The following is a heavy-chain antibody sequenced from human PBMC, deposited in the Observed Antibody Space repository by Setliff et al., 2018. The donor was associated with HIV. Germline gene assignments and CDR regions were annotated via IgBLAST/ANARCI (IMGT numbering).Heavy chain of an antibody. Sequence: GGSLRLSCAASRFIFSGYGMHWVRQAPGQGLQWVAFIHFDGRDSYYANSVRGRFTISRDNSQKMLWLQMNNLRPEDTGVYYCTTDLVAGYYFDYWGQGTLVTVSS. CDR2: IHFDGRDS. D-gene: IGHD2-15*01. V-gene: IGHV3-30*02. CDR1: RFIFSGYG. J-gene: IGHJ4*02. CDR3: TTDLVAGYYFDY.